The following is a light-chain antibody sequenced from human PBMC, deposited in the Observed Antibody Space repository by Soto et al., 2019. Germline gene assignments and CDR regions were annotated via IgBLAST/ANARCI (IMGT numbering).Light chain of an antibody. CDR3: SSYAGINNLGV. CDR1: SSDVGGYKY. CDR2: EVN. Sequence: QSALTQPPSASGSPGQSVTISCTGTSSDVGGYKYVSWYQQHPGKAPKLMIFEVNKRPSGVPDRFSGSKSGNTASLTVSWIQAEDEADYYCSSYAGINNLGVFGTGTKLTVL. V-gene: IGLV2-8*01. J-gene: IGLJ1*01.